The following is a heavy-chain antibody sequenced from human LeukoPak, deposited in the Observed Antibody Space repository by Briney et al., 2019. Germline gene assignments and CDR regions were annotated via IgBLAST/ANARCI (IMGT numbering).Heavy chain of an antibody. D-gene: IGHD2-2*01. J-gene: IGHJ5*02. Sequence: SETLSLTCTVSGGSISNHYWSWIRQPPGKGLEWIGYIHYSGSTNYNPSLKSRVTISVDTSKNQFSLKLTSVPAADTAVYYCARDFGRGYCSTTSCFVPWFDPWGQGTLVTVSS. V-gene: IGHV4-59*11. CDR2: IHYSGST. CDR1: GGSISNHY. CDR3: ARDFGRGYCSTTSCFVPWFDP.